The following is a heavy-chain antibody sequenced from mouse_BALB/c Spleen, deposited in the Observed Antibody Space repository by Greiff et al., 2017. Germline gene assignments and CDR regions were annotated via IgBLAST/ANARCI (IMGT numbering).Heavy chain of an antibody. Sequence: QVQLQQPGAELVKPGASVKLSCKASGYTFTSYWMHWVKQRPGQGLEWIGEINPSNGRTNYNEKFKGKATLTVDTSSSTAYVDLSSLTSEDSAVYYCARGHYYVDYWGQGTTLTVSS. CDR1: GYTFTSYW. CDR2: INPSNGRT. D-gene: IGHD1-2*01. J-gene: IGHJ2*01. CDR3: ARGHYYVDY. V-gene: IGHV1S81*02.